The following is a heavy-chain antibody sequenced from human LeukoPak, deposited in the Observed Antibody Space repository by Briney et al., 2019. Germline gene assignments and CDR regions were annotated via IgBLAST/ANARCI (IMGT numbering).Heavy chain of an antibody. CDR1: EFTFSSYA. D-gene: IGHD3/OR15-3a*01. CDR2: VSNDGGDK. CDR3: AKAHLLDWLLPFDY. V-gene: IGHV3-30*18. J-gene: IGHJ4*02. Sequence: QSGGSLRLSCAASEFTFSSYAMHWVRQAPGKGLGWVALVSNDGGDKYYADSVKGRFTISRDNSKNTLYLQMNSLRGEDTGVYYCAKAHLLDWLLPFDYWGQGTLVTVSS.